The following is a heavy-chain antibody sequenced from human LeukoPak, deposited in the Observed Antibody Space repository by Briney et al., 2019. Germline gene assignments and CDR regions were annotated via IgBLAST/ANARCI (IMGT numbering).Heavy chain of an antibody. D-gene: IGHD1-26*01. V-gene: IGHV4-34*01. CDR3: ARSIVGALY. Sequence: SETLSLTCAVYGGSLSGYQWTWIRQSPGKGLEWIGQINHSGSTNYNPSLKSRVTISVDTSKNQFSLKLSSVTAADTAVYYCARSIVGALYWGQGTLVTVSS. J-gene: IGHJ4*02. CDR1: GGSLSGYQ. CDR2: INHSGST.